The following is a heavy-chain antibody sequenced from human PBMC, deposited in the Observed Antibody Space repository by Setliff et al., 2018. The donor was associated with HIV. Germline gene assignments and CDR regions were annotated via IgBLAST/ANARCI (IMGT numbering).Heavy chain of an antibody. D-gene: IGHD1-26*01. Sequence: GGSLRLSCAASGFTFSCHWMAWVRQAPGKGLEWVANIMQDGSEKFYADSVTGRFTVSRDNAKNSLYLQMNSLRVEDTALYYCARERMGRGYYYYLDVWGKGTTVTVSS. CDR2: IMQDGSEK. CDR3: ARERMGRGYYYYLDV. J-gene: IGHJ6*03. CDR1: GFTFSCHW. V-gene: IGHV3-7*03.